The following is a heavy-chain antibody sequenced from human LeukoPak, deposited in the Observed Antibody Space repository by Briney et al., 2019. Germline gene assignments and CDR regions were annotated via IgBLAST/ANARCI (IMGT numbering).Heavy chain of an antibody. Sequence: PGGSLRLSCAASGFTFSTYSMNWVRQAPGKGLEWVSSISSSSSYIYYADSVKGRFTISRDNAKNSLYLQMNSLRAEDTAVYYCARDPREDYYDSSGYYLWYSGYWGQGTLVTVSS. CDR3: ARDPREDYYDSSGYYLWYSGY. CDR1: GFTFSTYS. J-gene: IGHJ4*02. V-gene: IGHV3-21*01. D-gene: IGHD3-22*01. CDR2: ISSSSSYI.